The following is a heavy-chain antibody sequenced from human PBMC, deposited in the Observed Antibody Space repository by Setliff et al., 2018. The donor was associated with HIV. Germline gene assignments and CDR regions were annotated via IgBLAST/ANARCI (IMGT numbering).Heavy chain of an antibody. CDR2: INHSGST. Sequence: SETLSLTCAIYGGSFNGYYWSWIRQPPGKGLEWIGEINHSGSTNYNPSLKSRVTISVDTSKNQFSLKLSSVTPEDTAVYYCVRENDLLDAFDIWGQGTMVTVSS. V-gene: IGHV4-34*01. CDR1: GGSFNGYY. J-gene: IGHJ3*02. D-gene: IGHD1-1*01. CDR3: VRENDLLDAFDI.